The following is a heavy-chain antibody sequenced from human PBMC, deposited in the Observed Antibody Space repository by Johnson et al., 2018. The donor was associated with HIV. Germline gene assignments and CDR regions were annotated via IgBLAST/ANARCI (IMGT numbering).Heavy chain of an antibody. CDR3: ARAYPLGVTLFSAFDI. Sequence: QVQLVESGGGVVQPGGSLRLSCAASGFTFSSYGMHWVRQAPGKGLEWVAFIRYDGSNKYYADSVKGRFTISRDNAKNSLTLQMNSLRAADTALYFCARAYPLGVTLFSAFDIWGQGTMVTVSS. D-gene: IGHD1-26*01. CDR1: GFTFSSYG. CDR2: IRYDGSNK. V-gene: IGHV3-30*02. J-gene: IGHJ3*02.